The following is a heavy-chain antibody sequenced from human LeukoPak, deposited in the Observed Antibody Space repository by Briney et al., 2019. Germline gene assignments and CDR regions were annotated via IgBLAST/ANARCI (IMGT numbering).Heavy chain of an antibody. CDR2: IYYFGST. J-gene: IGHJ4*02. CDR3: AKLGSPRAY. V-gene: IGHV4-59*01. D-gene: IGHD7-27*01. CDR1: GGSIDTYY. Sequence: PSETLSLTCTGSGGSIDTYYWSWIRQPPGKGLEWIGYIYYFGSTDYDPSLKSRVTISVDTSKNQFSLSLRSVTAADTAVYYCAKLGSPRAYWGQGILVRVSS.